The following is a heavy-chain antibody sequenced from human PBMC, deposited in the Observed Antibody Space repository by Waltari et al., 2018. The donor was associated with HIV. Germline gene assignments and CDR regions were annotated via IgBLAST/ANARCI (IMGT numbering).Heavy chain of an antibody. Sequence: QVQLVQSGAEVTQPGASLQVSCKVSGHPLTDFSMHWVRQAPGKGLEWMGGFDPEDGETIYAQKFQGRVTMTEDTSTDTAYMELSSLRSEDTAVYYCATEYDSSGYKAFDIWGQGTMVTVSS. V-gene: IGHV1-24*01. CDR3: ATEYDSSGYKAFDI. CDR2: FDPEDGET. J-gene: IGHJ3*02. CDR1: GHPLTDFS. D-gene: IGHD3-22*01.